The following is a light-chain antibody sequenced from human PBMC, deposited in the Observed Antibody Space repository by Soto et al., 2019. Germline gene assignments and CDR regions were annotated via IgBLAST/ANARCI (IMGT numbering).Light chain of an antibody. J-gene: IGLJ1*01. CDR2: DVS. V-gene: IGLV2-11*01. CDR1: SIDVGGYNY. CDR3: GSYAGSXTYV. Sequence: SPGQPVTISCTGTSIDVGGYNYVSWYQQHTGKAPKLMIYDVSKRPSVFPDRFSGSKSYNTASLTISGLQAEDEADYYCGSYAGSXTYVVGTGTKVXV.